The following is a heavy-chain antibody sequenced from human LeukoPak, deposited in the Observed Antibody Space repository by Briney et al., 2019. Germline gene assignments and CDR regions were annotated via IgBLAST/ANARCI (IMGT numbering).Heavy chain of an antibody. V-gene: IGHV4-34*01. CDR1: GGSFSGYY. D-gene: IGHD6-13*01. CDR2: INHSGST. J-gene: IGHJ4*02. Sequence: SETLSLTCAVYGGSFSGYYWSWIRQPPGKGLEWIGEINHSGSTNYNPSLKSRVTISVDTSTNQFSLKLSSVTAADTAVYYCARDSGGYGSSWYPLDYWGQGTLITVSS. CDR3: ARDSGGYGSSWYPLDY.